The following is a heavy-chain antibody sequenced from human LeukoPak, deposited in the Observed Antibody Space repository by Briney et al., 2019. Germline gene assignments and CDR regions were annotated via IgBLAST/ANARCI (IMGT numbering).Heavy chain of an antibody. V-gene: IGHV4-59*01. J-gene: IGHJ3*02. CDR2: IYYSGST. Sequence: SETLSLTCTVSGGSISSYYWSWIRQPPGKELEWIGYIYYSGSTNYNPSLKSRVTISVDTSKNQFSLKLSSVTAADTAVYYCARGGYFDWLLYASDAFDIWGQGTMITVSS. D-gene: IGHD3-9*01. CDR3: ARGGYFDWLLYASDAFDI. CDR1: GGSISSYY.